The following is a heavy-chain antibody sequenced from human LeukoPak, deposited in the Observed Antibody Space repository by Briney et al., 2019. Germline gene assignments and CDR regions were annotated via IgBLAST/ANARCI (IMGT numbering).Heavy chain of an antibody. J-gene: IGHJ5*02. CDR2: IYSEGDT. V-gene: IGHV3-66*02. Sequence: GGSLRLSCAASGFTFSSYAMSWVRQAPGKGLEWVSIIYSEGDTFYADSVKGRFIISRDISENTVHLQMNSLRVEDSAVYYCARGMVSTASWGQGTLVTVSS. CDR3: ARGMVSTAS. D-gene: IGHD5/OR15-5a*01. CDR1: GFTFSSYA.